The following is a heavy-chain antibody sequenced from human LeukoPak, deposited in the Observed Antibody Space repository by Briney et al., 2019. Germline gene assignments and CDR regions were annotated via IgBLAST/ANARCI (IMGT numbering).Heavy chain of an antibody. CDR2: FDPEDGET. J-gene: IGHJ4*02. CDR1: GYTLTELS. V-gene: IGHV1-24*01. Sequence: ASVKVSCKVSGYTLTELSMHWVRLAPGKGLEWMGGFDPEDGETIYAQKFQGRVTMTEDTSTDTAYMELSSLRSEDTAVYYCATGPPSQYCSSTSCYYNYFDYWGQGTLVTVSS. D-gene: IGHD2-2*01. CDR3: ATGPPSQYCSSTSCYYNYFDY.